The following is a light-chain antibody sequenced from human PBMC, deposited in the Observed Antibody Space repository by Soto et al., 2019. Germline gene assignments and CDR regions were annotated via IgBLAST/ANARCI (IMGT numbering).Light chain of an antibody. CDR1: QSISDN. Sequence: ETVMTQTPATLSLSPGERATLSCRASQSISDNLAWYQQKPGQAPRLIIYTASIRATGIPARFSGSGSGTEFTLTISSRQSEDSAIYYCQQYNDGPPWTFGQGTKVEIK. J-gene: IGKJ1*01. CDR2: TAS. CDR3: QQYNDGPPWT. V-gene: IGKV3-15*01.